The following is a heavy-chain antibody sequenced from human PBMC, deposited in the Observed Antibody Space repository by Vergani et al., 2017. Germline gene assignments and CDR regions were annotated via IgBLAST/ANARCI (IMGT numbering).Heavy chain of an antibody. CDR3: ARARGSSSWIDY. J-gene: IGHJ4*02. V-gene: IGHV3-11*05. Sequence: VQLVESGGGLVKPGGSLRLSCAASGFTFSDYYMSWIRQAPGKGLEWVSYISSSSSYTNYADSVKGRFTISRDNAKNSLYLQMNSLRAEDTAVYYCARARGSSSWIDYWGQGTLVTVSS. CDR1: GFTFSDYY. D-gene: IGHD6-13*01. CDR2: ISSSSSYT.